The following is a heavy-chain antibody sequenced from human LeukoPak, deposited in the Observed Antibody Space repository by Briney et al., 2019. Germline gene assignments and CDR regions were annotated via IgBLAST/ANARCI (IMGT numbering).Heavy chain of an antibody. CDR2: INHSGST. Sequence: PSETLSLTCAVYGGSFSGYYWSWIRQPPGKGLEWIGEINHSGSTNYNPSLKSRVTISVDTSKNQFSLKLSSVTAADTAVYYCARGVHDSLNYYYGMDVWGQGTTVTVSS. CDR1: GGSFSGYY. D-gene: IGHD2-21*02. J-gene: IGHJ6*02. CDR3: ARGVHDSLNYYYGMDV. V-gene: IGHV4-34*01.